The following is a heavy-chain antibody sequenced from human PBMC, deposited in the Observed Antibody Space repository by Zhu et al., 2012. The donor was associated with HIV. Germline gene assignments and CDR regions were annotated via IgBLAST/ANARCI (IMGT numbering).Heavy chain of an antibody. CDR3: ARVSEGVTTRNYYFDY. CDR2: IYPSGXT. V-gene: IGHV4-4*07. J-gene: IGHJ4*02. Sequence: QVQLQESGPGLVKPSETLSLTCSVSGGSISGYYWSWIRQPAGRGLVWIGRIYPSGXTKYNPSLKSRVTMSVDTSKNQFSLNLTSVTAADTAVYYCARVSEGVTTRNYYFDYWGQGSLVTVSS. CDR1: GGSISGYY. D-gene: IGHD1-7*01.